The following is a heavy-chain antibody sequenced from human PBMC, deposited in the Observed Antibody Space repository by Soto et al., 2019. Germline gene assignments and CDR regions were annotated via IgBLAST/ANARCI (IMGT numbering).Heavy chain of an antibody. CDR1: GFTFSSYW. D-gene: IGHD2-15*01. Sequence: GSLRLSCAASGFTFSSYWMHWVRQAPGKGLVWVSRINSDGSSTSYADSVKGRFTISRDNAKNTLYLQMNSLRAEDTAVYYCAREGGYCSGGSCYYYYYGMDVWGQGTTVTVSS. J-gene: IGHJ6*02. CDR2: INSDGSST. V-gene: IGHV3-74*01. CDR3: AREGGYCSGGSCYYYYYGMDV.